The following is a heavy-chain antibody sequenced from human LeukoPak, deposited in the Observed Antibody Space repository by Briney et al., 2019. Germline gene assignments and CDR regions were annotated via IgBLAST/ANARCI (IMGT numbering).Heavy chain of an antibody. CDR2: IYPGDSDT. D-gene: IGHD2-21*02. CDR3: ARQVTQDAFDI. J-gene: IGHJ3*02. Sequence: ASVKVSCKGSGYSFTSYWIGWVRQMPGKGLEWMGIIYPGDSDTRYSPSFQGQVTISADKSISTAYLQWSSLKASDTAMYYCARQVTQDAFDIWGQGTMVTVSS. CDR1: GYSFTSYW. V-gene: IGHV5-51*01.